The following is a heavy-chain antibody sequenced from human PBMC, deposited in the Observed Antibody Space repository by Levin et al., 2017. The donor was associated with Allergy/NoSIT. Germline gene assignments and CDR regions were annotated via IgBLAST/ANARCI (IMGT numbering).Heavy chain of an antibody. V-gene: IGHV3-30-3*01. J-gene: IGHJ4*02. CDR3: ARDAETWIQLWLLEYAFDY. D-gene: IGHD5-18*01. CDR1: GFTFSSYA. CDR2: ISYDGSNK. Sequence: GGSLRLSCAASGFTFSSYAMHWVRQAPGKGLEWVAVISYDGSNKYYADSVKGRFTISRDNSKNTLYLQMNSLRAEDTAVYYCARDAETWIQLWLLEYAFDYWGQGTLVTVSS.